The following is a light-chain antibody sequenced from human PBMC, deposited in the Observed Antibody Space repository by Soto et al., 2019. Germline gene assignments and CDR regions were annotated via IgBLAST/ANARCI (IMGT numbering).Light chain of an antibody. CDR2: KAS. CDR3: QQYNTYSPRNP. CDR1: QSISSW. Sequence: DIQMTQSPSTLSASLGDRVTITCRASQSISSWLAWYQQKPGKAPKLLIYKASSLESGVPSRFSGSGSGTEFTLTISSLQPDDFATYYCQQYNTYSPRNPFGQGTKVDI. J-gene: IGKJ1*01. V-gene: IGKV1-5*03.